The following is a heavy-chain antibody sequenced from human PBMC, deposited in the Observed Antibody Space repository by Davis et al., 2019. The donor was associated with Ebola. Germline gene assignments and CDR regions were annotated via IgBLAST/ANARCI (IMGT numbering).Heavy chain of an antibody. CDR3: AAIAVTGTAGAFDF. J-gene: IGHJ3*01. V-gene: IGHV3-23*01. Sequence: PGGSLRLSCAASGFTFSTYAMTWVRQAPGKGLEWVSVISGSGDITYYADSVKGRFTISRDNAKNTLYLQMNSLRAGDAGVYYCAAIAVTGTAGAFDFWGQGTMVTVSS. D-gene: IGHD6-13*01. CDR2: ISGSGDIT. CDR1: GFTFSTYA.